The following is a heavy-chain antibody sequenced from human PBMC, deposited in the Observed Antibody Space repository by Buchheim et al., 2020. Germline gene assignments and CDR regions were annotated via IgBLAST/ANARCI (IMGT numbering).Heavy chain of an antibody. V-gene: IGHV1-46*01. D-gene: IGHD3-3*01. J-gene: IGHJ6*03. CDR1: GYTFTSYY. Sequence: QVQLVQSGAEVKKPGASVKVSCKASGYTFTSYYMHWVRQAPGQGLERMGIINPSGGSTSYAQKFQGRVTMTRDTSTSTVYMELSSLRSEDTAVYYCARELRFLEWLLDPYYYYYMDVWGKGTT. CDR3: ARELRFLEWLLDPYYYYYMDV. CDR2: INPSGGST.